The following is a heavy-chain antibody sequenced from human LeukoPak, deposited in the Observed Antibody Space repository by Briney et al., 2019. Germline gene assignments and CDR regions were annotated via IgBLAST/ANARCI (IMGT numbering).Heavy chain of an antibody. D-gene: IGHD2-15*01. CDR1: GFTLSTNA. Sequence: GGSLRLSCLTSGFTLSTNAMSWVRQAPGKGLEWISGISGSGASTYYADSLEGRFAISRDNSKNTLFLQMHSLRAEDTAVYYCAKADRVASAATLDYWGQGTLVTVSS. J-gene: IGHJ4*02. CDR2: ISGSGAST. CDR3: AKADRVASAATLDY. V-gene: IGHV3-23*01.